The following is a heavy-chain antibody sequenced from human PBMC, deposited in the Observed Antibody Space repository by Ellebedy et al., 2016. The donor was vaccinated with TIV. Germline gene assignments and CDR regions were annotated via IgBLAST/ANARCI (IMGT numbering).Heavy chain of an antibody. J-gene: IGHJ5*02. V-gene: IGHV1-2*02. CDR3: ARDILQTPHHWFDP. CDR1: GYTFTDHY. D-gene: IGHD4-23*01. Sequence: AASVKVSCKASGYTFTDHYIHWARQAPGQGLEWMGWISTNSGGTDYPQKFMGRVTMTMDTSMNTTYMELSRLTFDDTALYFCARDILQTPHHWFDPWGQGSLVTVSS. CDR2: ISTNSGGT.